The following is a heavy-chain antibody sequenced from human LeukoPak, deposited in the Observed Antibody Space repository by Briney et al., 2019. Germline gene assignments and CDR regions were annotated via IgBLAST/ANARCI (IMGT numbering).Heavy chain of an antibody. J-gene: IGHJ5*02. CDR2: ISSSGSTI. V-gene: IGHV3-48*03. CDR3: ARDDHYYGSGSYYNDWFDP. D-gene: IGHD3-10*01. Sequence: GGSLRLSCAASGFTFSGYEMNWVRQAPGKGLEWVSYISSSGSTIYYADSVKGRFTISRDNAKNSLYLQMNSLRADDTAVYYCARDDHYYGSGSYYNDWFDPWGQGTLVTVSS. CDR1: GFTFSGYE.